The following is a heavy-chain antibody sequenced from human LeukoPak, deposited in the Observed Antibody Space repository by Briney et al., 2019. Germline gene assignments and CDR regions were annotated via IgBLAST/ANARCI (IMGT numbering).Heavy chain of an antibody. CDR2: LRQDGRLG. V-gene: IGHV3-7*04. CDR1: GFSFSTTW. J-gene: IGHJ3*02. D-gene: IGHD1-26*01. Sequence: AGGSLRLSCAASGFSFSTTWMTWVRQAPGKGLEWVCNLRQDGRLGDCVESVKGRVTISRDNAKNSLFLQKTSLRHEDTAVYYCAKDGALSVGAFDIWGQGTMVSVSS. CDR3: AKDGALSVGAFDI.